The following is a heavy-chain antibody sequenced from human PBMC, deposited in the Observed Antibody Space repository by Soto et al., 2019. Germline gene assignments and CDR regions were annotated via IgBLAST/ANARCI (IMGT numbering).Heavy chain of an antibody. D-gene: IGHD5-12*01. Sequence: QVQLVQSGPEVRKPGASVKVSCKASGYTFRDYGIAWVRQAPGQGLEWMGWISAFNGHTNYAQKFQGRVTVTADASTATAYMELRSLRPDDTAMYFCARGKGYGYDHWGQGTRVTVSS. CDR2: ISAFNGHT. V-gene: IGHV1-18*01. J-gene: IGHJ4*02. CDR3: ARGKGYGYDH. CDR1: GYTFRDYG.